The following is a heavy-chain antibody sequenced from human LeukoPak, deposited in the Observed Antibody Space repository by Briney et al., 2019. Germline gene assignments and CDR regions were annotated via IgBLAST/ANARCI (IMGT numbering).Heavy chain of an antibody. D-gene: IGHD5-12*01. Sequence: PSETLSLTCTVSGGSISSGDYNWSWIRQPPGKGLEWIGYIYYSGSTYYNPSLKSRVIISVDTSKNQFSLKLSSVTAADTAVYYCARVGAGFRVASFDYWGQGTLVTVSS. CDR3: ARVGAGFRVASFDY. CDR1: GGSISSGDYN. V-gene: IGHV4-30-4*01. J-gene: IGHJ4*02. CDR2: IYYSGST.